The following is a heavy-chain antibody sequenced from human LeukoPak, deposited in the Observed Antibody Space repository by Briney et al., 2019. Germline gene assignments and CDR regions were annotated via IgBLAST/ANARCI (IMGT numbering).Heavy chain of an antibody. CDR2: ISGSGGRT. CDR3: ATDDTYSYDTSGYYYFDY. D-gene: IGHD3-22*01. CDR1: GFTFSSYA. V-gene: IGHV3-23*01. Sequence: GGSLRLSCTASGFTFSSYAMSWVRQAPGKGLEWVSAISGSGGRTYYADSVKGRFTISRDNSKNTLYLQMNTLRADDTAVYYCATDDTYSYDTSGYYYFDYWGQGALVTVSS. J-gene: IGHJ4*02.